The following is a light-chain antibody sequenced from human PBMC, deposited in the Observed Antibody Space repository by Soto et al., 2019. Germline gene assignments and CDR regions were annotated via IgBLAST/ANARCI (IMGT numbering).Light chain of an antibody. CDR3: SSYTSSTSLDV. Sequence: QSALTQPASVSGSPGQSITISCTGTSSDVGGYNYVSWYQQHPGKATKLMIYEVSNRPSGVSIRFSGSKSGNTAYLTISGLQAEDEADYYCSSYTSSTSLDVFGTGTKVTVL. J-gene: IGLJ1*01. CDR1: SSDVGGYNY. V-gene: IGLV2-14*01. CDR2: EVS.